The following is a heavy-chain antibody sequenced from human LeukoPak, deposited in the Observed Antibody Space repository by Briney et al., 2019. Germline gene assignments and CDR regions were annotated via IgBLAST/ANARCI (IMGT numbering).Heavy chain of an antibody. J-gene: IGHJ4*02. Sequence: SETLSLTCTVSGGSISSYYWSWIRQPPGKGLEWIGDIYYSGSTNYNPSLNSRVIISVDTFKNEFSLTLSSVTATDTDVYDCAREEVADGYNEGFDYWGQGTLVTVSS. CDR3: AREEVADGYNEGFDY. CDR2: IYYSGST. D-gene: IGHD5-24*01. V-gene: IGHV4-59*01. CDR1: GGSISSYY.